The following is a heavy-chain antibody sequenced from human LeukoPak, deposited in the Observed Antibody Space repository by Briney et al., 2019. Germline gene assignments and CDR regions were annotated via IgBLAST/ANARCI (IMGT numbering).Heavy chain of an antibody. CDR3: ARAKERGYSGYDSPPYYFDY. CDR1: GYTFTSYD. Sequence: ASVKVSFKASGYTFTSYDINWVRQATGQGLEWMGWMNPNSGNTGYAQKFQGRVTMTRNTSISTAYMELSSLRSEDTAVYYCARAKERGYSGYDSPPYYFDYWGQGTLVTVSS. J-gene: IGHJ4*02. V-gene: IGHV1-8*01. CDR2: MNPNSGNT. D-gene: IGHD5-12*01.